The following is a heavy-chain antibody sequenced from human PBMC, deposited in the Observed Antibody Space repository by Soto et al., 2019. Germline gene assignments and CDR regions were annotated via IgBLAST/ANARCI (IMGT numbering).Heavy chain of an antibody. Sequence: GGSLRLSCAASGFTFSSYGMHWVRQAPGKGLEWVAVISYDGSNKYYADSVKGRFTISRDNSKNTLYLQMNSLRAEDTAVYYCAKDPGVHGSGIFDYWGQGTLVTVSS. J-gene: IGHJ4*02. CDR2: ISYDGSNK. V-gene: IGHV3-30*18. CDR3: AKDPGVHGSGIFDY. D-gene: IGHD3-10*01. CDR1: GFTFSSYG.